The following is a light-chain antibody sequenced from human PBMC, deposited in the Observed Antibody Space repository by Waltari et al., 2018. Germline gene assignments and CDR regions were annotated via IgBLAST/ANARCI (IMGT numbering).Light chain of an antibody. CDR3: QSYYNRSLV. J-gene: IGLJ2*01. CDR2: DDR. CDR1: SGRIATNY. Sequence: FMLTQPHSVSESPGKPVTISCPASSGRIATNYVPWYQQRPGSAPTTVIYDDRQRPSGVPDRFSGSIDDFSNSASLTISELQTEDEADYYCQSYYNRSLVFGGGTRLTVL. V-gene: IGLV6-57*02.